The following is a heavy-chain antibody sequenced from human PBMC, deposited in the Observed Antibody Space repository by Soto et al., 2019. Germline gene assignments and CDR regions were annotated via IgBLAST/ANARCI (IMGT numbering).Heavy chain of an antibody. D-gene: IGHD3-22*01. J-gene: IGHJ3*02. V-gene: IGHV3-33*01. CDR2: IWYDGSNK. CDR1: GFTFSSYG. Sequence: PGGSLRLSCAASGFTFSSYGMHWVRQAPGKGLEWVAVIWYDGSNKYYADYVKGRFTISRDNSKNTLYLQMNSLRAEDTAVYYCARDGYYYDSSGYYYGLSGAFDIWGQGTMVTVSS. CDR3: ARDGYYYDSSGYYYGLSGAFDI.